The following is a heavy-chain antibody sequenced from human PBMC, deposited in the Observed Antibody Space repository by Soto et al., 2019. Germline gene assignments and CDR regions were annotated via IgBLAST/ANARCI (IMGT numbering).Heavy chain of an antibody. J-gene: IGHJ6*02. V-gene: IGHV3-23*01. CDR1: HFPFNIDA. CDR2: LSGSGSSI. D-gene: IGHD1-20*01. Sequence: EAQLLESGGGLVQPGESLTLSCVASHFPFNIDAMTWFRQAPGKGLERVASLSGSGSSIYYADSVKGRFTITRDKSKKTLYLQMNSLRAEDTAVYWCARDNWNGAYYGLDVWGQGTTVTVS. CDR3: ARDNWNGAYYGLDV.